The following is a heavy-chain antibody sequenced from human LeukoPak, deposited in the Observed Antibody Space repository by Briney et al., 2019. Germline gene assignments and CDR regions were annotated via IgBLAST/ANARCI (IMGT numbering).Heavy chain of an antibody. Sequence: GGSLQISCQCPGSPFTSYCIGWVRPVPGKGLDWMGILYPVEYDTRYRRSFQGQVTISADQSISTAYLQWSSLTASDSVMYYCGRHGSLCSSTSCYGSWFDRWGQGTLVTVSS. CDR1: GSPFTSYC. V-gene: IGHV5-51*01. CDR2: LYPVEYDT. CDR3: GRHGSLCSSTSCYGSWFDR. J-gene: IGHJ5*02. D-gene: IGHD2-2*01.